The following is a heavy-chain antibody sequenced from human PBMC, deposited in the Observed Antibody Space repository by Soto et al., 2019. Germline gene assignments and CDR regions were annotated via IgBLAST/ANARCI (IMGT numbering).Heavy chain of an antibody. CDR1: GGPLTTYF. D-gene: IGHD3-22*01. Sequence: SETLSLTCNVSGGPLTTYFWSWIRQPPGKGLEWIGYVSYFGTTNYNPSLQSRLTISLDTSKTHFSLNLSSVTAADTAVYYCGSWSYYYDSSGYYHYWGQGTLVTVSS. V-gene: IGHV4-59*12. CDR2: VSYFGTT. CDR3: GSWSYYYDSSGYYHY. J-gene: IGHJ4*02.